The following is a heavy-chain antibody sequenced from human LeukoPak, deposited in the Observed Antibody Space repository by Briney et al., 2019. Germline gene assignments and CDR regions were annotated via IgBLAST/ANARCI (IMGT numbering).Heavy chain of an antibody. J-gene: IGHJ6*02. V-gene: IGHV3-30*04. CDR1: GFTFSSYA. Sequence: GGSLRLSCAASGFTFSSYAMDWVRQAPGKGLEWVAVISYDGSNKYYADSVKGRFTISRDNSKNTLYLQMNSLRAEDTAVYYCARDKMRGGMDVWGQGTTVTVSS. D-gene: IGHD5-24*01. CDR2: ISYDGSNK. CDR3: ARDKMRGGMDV.